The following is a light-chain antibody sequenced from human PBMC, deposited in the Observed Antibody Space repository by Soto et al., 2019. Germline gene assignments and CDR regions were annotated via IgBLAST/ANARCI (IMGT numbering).Light chain of an antibody. CDR1: PSVSSY. V-gene: IGKV3-11*01. CDR2: DPS. Sequence: EIVLTQSPATLSLAPGERATLYCRSRPSVSSYLAWYQQKPGQAPRLPIYDPSNRATGIPARFSGSGSGTDFTLTISSLEPEDFAVYYCHHRSNWTSFFGVWTKVEIK. J-gene: IGKJ4*01. CDR3: HHRSNWTSF.